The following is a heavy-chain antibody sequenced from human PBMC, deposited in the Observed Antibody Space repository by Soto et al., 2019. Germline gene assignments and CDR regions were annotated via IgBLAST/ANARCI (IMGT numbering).Heavy chain of an antibody. CDR2: INGNSGRR. CDR3: AKVSRSKYYHGRDG. D-gene: IGHD6-6*01. Sequence: SLRFPCSLSGCTFDDYAMHWVRQAPGKGLEWVSGINGNSGRRGYAESVKGRFTISRDNAKSTLYLQMNSLRAEDTALYYCAKVSRSKYYHGRDGWQQGTTV. J-gene: IGHJ6*01. CDR1: GCTFDDYA. V-gene: IGHV3-9*01.